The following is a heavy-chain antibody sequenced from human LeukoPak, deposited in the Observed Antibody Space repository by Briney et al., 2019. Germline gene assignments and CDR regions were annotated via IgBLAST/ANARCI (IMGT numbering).Heavy chain of an antibody. J-gene: IGHJ6*02. CDR3: ARDRLQQLVNYYYGMDV. CDR2: ISYDGSNK. D-gene: IGHD6-13*01. V-gene: IGHV3-30-3*01. Sequence: RGSLRLSCAASGFTFSSYAMYWVRQAPGKGLEWVAVISYDGSNKYYADSVKGRFTISRDNSKNTLYLQMNSLRAEDTAVYYCARDRLQQLVNYYYGMDVWGQGTTVTVSS. CDR1: GFTFSSYA.